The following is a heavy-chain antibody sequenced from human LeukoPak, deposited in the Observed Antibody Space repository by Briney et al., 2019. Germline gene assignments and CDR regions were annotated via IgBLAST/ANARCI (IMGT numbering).Heavy chain of an antibody. CDR1: GFTFSSYA. D-gene: IGHD4-17*01. Sequence: GGSLRLSCAASGFTFSSYAMTWVRQAPGKGLEWVSIISGSGASTYYADSVKGRFTISRDNSKNTLYLQMNSLRAENTAVYYCAKDLSPRVTTVTTGYFQHWGQGTLVTVSS. J-gene: IGHJ1*01. CDR3: AKDLSPRVTTVTTGYFQH. V-gene: IGHV3-23*01. CDR2: ISGSGAST.